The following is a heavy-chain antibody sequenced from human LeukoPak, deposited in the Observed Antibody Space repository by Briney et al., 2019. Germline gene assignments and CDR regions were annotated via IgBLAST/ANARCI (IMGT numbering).Heavy chain of an antibody. CDR1: GSTFSSYS. CDR3: AREVSAGNYFDY. CDR2: ISSSSSTI. Sequence: GGSLRLSCAASGSTFSSYSMNWVRQAPGKGLEWVSYISSSSSTIYYADSVKGRFTISGDSSKNTLYLQMNSLRAEDTAVYYCAREVSAGNYFDYWGQGTLVTVSS. J-gene: IGHJ4*02. D-gene: IGHD6-25*01. V-gene: IGHV3-48*01.